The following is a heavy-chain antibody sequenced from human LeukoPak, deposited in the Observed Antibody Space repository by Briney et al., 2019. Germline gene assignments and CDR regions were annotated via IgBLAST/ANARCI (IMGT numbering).Heavy chain of an antibody. CDR2: INHSGST. CDR1: GGSFSGYY. D-gene: IGHD1-26*01. J-gene: IGHJ2*01. CDR3: ARGVGAVYWYFDL. Sequence: SETLSLTCAVYGGSFSGYYWSWIRQPPGKGLEWIGEINHSGSTNYNPSLKSRVTISVDTSKNQFSLKLTSVTAADTAVYYCARGVGAVYWYFDLWGRGTLVTVSS. V-gene: IGHV4-34*01.